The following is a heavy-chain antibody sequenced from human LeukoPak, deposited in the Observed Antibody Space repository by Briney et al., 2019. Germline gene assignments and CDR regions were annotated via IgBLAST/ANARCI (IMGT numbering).Heavy chain of an antibody. CDR3: ARRYPDMITFGGVIVNRGAFDI. D-gene: IGHD3-16*02. J-gene: IGHJ3*02. CDR2: IYPGDSDT. V-gene: IGHV5-51*01. CDR1: GYSFTSYW. Sequence: HGESLKISCKGSGYSFTSYWIGWVRQMPGKGLEWMGIIYPGDSDTRYSPSFQGQVTISADKSISTAYLQWSSLKASDTAMYYCARRYPDMITFGGVIVNRGAFDIWGQGTMVTVSS.